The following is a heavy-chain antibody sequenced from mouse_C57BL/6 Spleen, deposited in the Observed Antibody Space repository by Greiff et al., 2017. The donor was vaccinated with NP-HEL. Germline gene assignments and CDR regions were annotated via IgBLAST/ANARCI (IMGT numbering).Heavy chain of an antibody. CDR1: GFTFSDYG. Sequence: DVMLVESGGGLVQPGGSLKLSCAASGFTFSDYGVAWVRPAPRKGPEWVAFISNLAYSIYYSDTVTGRFTSSRENAKNTLYLEMSSLRSEDTAMYYCARRGASGTYFDYWGQGTTLTVSS. CDR2: ISNLAYSI. CDR3: ARRGASGTYFDY. D-gene: IGHD4-1*01. J-gene: IGHJ2*01. V-gene: IGHV5-15*04.